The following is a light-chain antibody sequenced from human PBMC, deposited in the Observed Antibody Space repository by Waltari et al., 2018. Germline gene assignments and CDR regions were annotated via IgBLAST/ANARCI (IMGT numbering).Light chain of an antibody. CDR2: DES. CDR3: QQRSNLWT. CDR1: QSISSH. J-gene: IGKJ1*01. V-gene: IGKV3-11*01. Sequence: ETVLTQSPATLSLSPGERATLSCRDSQSISSHLAWYQQKPGQPPRLLIYDESKRATGIPARFSSSGSGTDFTLTISSLEPEDFAVYYCQQRSNLWTFGQGTKVEIK.